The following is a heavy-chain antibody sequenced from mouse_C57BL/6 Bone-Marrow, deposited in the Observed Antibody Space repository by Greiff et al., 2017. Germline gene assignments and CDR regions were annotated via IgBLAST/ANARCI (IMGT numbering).Heavy chain of an antibody. V-gene: IGHV1-82*01. Sequence: QVQLQQSGPELVKPGASVKISCKASGYAFSSSWMNWVKQRPGKGLEWIGRIYPGDGDTNYNGKFKGKATLTADKSSSTAYMQLSSLTSEDSAIYFCARSGYDEDWGQGTTLTVSS. CDR2: IYPGDGDT. CDR3: ARSGYDED. J-gene: IGHJ2*01. CDR1: GYAFSSSW. D-gene: IGHD2-2*01.